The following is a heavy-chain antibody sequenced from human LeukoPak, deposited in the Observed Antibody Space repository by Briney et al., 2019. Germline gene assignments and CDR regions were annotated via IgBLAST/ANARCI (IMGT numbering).Heavy chain of an antibody. V-gene: IGHV3-7*01. CDR2: IKQDGSET. J-gene: IGHJ5*02. CDR3: ARGRAAFDP. D-gene: IGHD2-15*01. CDR1: GFTFSNYW. Sequence: GGSLRLSCAASGFTFSNYWMTWVRQAPGKGLEWVANIKQDGSETSYVDSMKGRFTISRDNAKNSLYLQMNSLRAEDTAVYYCARGRAAFDPWGPGTLVTDSS.